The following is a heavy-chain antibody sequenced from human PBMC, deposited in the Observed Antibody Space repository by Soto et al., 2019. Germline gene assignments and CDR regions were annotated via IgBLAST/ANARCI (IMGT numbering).Heavy chain of an antibody. V-gene: IGHV1-3*04. CDR2: VNTGYGNT. Sequence: QVQLVQSGAEVKKPGASVNISCKASGYIFTSYVIHWVRQAPGQSLEWMGWVNTGYGNTKFSQRFQGRLSITRDTSATTASMVLSSLTYEDTAVYYCARLGDPRLLGATFVRGYDIWGQGTMVTVSS. D-gene: IGHD1-26*01. J-gene: IGHJ3*02. CDR3: ARLGDPRLLGATFVRGYDI. CDR1: GYIFTSYV.